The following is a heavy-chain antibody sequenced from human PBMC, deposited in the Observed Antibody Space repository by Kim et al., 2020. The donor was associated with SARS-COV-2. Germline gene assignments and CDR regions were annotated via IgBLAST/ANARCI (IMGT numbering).Heavy chain of an antibody. Sequence: GGSLRLSCAASGFTFSDYYMSWIRQAPGKGLEWVSYISSSGSTIYYADSVKGRFTISRDNAKNSLYLQMNSLRAEDTAVYYCARVIREWLEVRKDWYFDLWGRGTLVTVSS. J-gene: IGHJ2*01. V-gene: IGHV3-11*01. CDR2: ISSSGSTI. CDR3: ARVIREWLEVRKDWYFDL. D-gene: IGHD3-3*01. CDR1: GFTFSDYY.